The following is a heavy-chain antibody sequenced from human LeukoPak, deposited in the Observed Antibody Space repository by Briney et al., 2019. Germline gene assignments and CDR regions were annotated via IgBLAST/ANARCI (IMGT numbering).Heavy chain of an antibody. V-gene: IGHV1-2*02. J-gene: IGHJ4*02. Sequence: ASVKVSCKASGYTFTDYYIHCVRQAPGPRLEWMGWINPNSGGTNYTQKFQGRVTMTRDTSISTAYLELNRLTSDDTAVYYCARVLARYGNLDYWGQGILVTVSS. D-gene: IGHD1-14*01. CDR2: INPNSGGT. CDR3: ARVLARYGNLDY. CDR1: GYTFTDYY.